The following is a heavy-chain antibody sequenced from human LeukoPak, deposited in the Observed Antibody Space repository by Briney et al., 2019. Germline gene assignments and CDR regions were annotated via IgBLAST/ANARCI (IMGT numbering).Heavy chain of an antibody. D-gene: IGHD6-19*01. CDR3: ARVDSSGPGDY. V-gene: IGHV3-33*01. Sequence: GGSLRLSCAASGFTFSSYGMHWVRQAPGKGLEWVAAIWYDGSNKYYADSVKGRFTISRDNSKNTLFLQMNSLRAEDTAVYYCARVDSSGPGDYWGQGTLVTVSS. CDR1: GFTFSSYG. J-gene: IGHJ4*02. CDR2: IWYDGSNK.